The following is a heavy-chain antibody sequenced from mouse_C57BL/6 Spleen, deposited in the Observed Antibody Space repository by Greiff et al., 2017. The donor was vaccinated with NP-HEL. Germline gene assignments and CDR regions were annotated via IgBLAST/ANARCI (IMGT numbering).Heavy chain of an antibody. CDR2: INPNNGGT. CDR3: ATSITTGAPFAY. V-gene: IGHV1-26*01. CDR1: GYTFTDYY. J-gene: IGHJ3*01. Sequence: VQLQQSGPELVKPGASVKISCKASGYTFTDYYMNWVKQSHGKSLEWIGDINPNNGGTSYNQKFKGKATLTVDKSSSTAYMELRSLTSEDSAVYYCATSITTGAPFAYWGQGTLVTVSA. D-gene: IGHD1-1*01.